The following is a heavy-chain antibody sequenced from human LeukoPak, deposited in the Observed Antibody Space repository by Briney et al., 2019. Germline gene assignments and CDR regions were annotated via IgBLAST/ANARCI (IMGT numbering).Heavy chain of an antibody. J-gene: IGHJ4*02. Sequence: SETLSLTCTVSGGSISSYYRSWIRQPPGKGLEWIGYIYYSGSTNYNPSLKSRVTISVDTSKNKFSLKLSSVTAADTAVYCCARLTGYDWESSYDYWGQGTLVTVSS. D-gene: IGHD5-12*01. V-gene: IGHV4-59*01. CDR3: ARLTGYDWESSYDY. CDR2: IYYSGST. CDR1: GGSISSYY.